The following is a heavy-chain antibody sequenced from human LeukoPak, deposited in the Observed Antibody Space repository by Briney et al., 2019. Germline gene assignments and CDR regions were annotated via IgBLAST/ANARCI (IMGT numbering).Heavy chain of an antibody. CDR3: ARDREESSSSWYASYY. J-gene: IGHJ4*02. D-gene: IGHD6-13*01. Sequence: ASVKVSCKASGYTFTSYGISWVRQAPGQGLEWMGWISAYNGNTNYAQKLQGRVTMTTDTSTSTAYMELRSLRSDDTAVYYCARDREESSSSWYASYYWGQGTLVTVSS. CDR1: GYTFTSYG. V-gene: IGHV1-18*01. CDR2: ISAYNGNT.